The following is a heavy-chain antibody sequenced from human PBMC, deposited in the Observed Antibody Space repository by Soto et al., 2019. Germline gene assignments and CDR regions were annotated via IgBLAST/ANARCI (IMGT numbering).Heavy chain of an antibody. CDR1: GGSISSYY. J-gene: IGHJ4*02. V-gene: IGHV4-59*08. Sequence: PSETLSLTCTVSGGSISSYYWSWIRQPPGKGLEWIGYIYYSGSTNYNPSLKSRVTISVDTSKNQFSLKLSSVTAADTAVYYCASHQTRLVSLSTPMIDYWGQGTLVTVSS. CDR2: IYYSGST. CDR3: ASHQTRLVSLSTPMIDY. D-gene: IGHD3-22*01.